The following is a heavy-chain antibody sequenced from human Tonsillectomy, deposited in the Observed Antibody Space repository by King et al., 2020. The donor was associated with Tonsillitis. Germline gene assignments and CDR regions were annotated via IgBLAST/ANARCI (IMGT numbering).Heavy chain of an antibody. CDR1: GFTFSSYD. Sequence: QLVQSGGGLVQPGGSLRLSCAASGFTFSSYDMHWVRQATGQGLEWVSSIVTAGDTYYPGSVKGRLTISRENAKNSLYLQMNSLRAGDTAVYYCAREPKGYYYGMDVWGQGTTVTVSS. J-gene: IGHJ6*02. CDR3: AREPKGYYYGMDV. CDR2: IVTAGDT. V-gene: IGHV3-13*01.